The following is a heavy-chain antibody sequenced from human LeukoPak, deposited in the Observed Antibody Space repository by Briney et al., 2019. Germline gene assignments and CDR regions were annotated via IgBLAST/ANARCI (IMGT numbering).Heavy chain of an antibody. Sequence: PGRSLRLSCAASGFTFSSYGMHWVRQAPGKGLEWVAVISYDGSNKYYADSVKGRFTISRDNSKNTLYLQMNSLRAEDTAVYYCAKGALLWFQVHYYYYGMDVWGQGTTVTVPS. V-gene: IGHV3-30*18. J-gene: IGHJ6*02. CDR3: AKGALLWFQVHYYYYGMDV. CDR1: GFTFSSYG. D-gene: IGHD3-10*01. CDR2: ISYDGSNK.